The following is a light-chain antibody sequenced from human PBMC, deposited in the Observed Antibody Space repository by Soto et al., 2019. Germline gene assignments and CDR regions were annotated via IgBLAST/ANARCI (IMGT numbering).Light chain of an antibody. CDR2: LNSDGSH. CDR1: RGHSSYA. J-gene: IGLJ3*02. Sequence: QLVLTQSPSASASLGASVKLTCTLSRGHSSYAIAWHQQQPEKGPRYLMKLNSDGSHSKGDGIPDRFSGSSSGAERYLTISSLQSEDEADYYCQTWGTGTGVFGGGTKLTVL. V-gene: IGLV4-69*01. CDR3: QTWGTGTGV.